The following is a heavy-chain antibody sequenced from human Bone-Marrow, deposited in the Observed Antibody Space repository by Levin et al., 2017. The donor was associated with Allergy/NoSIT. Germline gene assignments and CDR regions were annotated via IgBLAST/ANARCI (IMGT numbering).Heavy chain of an antibody. CDR1: GGSISSSY. CDR2: IYYSGST. V-gene: IGHV4-59*01. Sequence: SQTLSLTCTVSGGSISSSYWSWIRQPPGKGLEWIGYIYYSGSTNYNPSLKSRVTISVDTSKNQFSLKLSSVTAADTAVYYCASAVGGAEGIALDYWGQGTLVTVSS. J-gene: IGHJ4*02. CDR3: ASAVGGAEGIALDY. D-gene: IGHD6-13*01.